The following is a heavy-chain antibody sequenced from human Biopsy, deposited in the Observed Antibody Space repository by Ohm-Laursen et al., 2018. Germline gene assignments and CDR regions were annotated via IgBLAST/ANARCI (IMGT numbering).Heavy chain of an antibody. CDR3: ASVVLGPTNDAFDL. V-gene: IGHV4-59*11. CDR2: ISYTGYT. CDR1: GGSFTGHY. J-gene: IGHJ3*01. D-gene: IGHD3-22*01. Sequence: TLSLTCTVSGGSFTGHYWSWIRQPPGKGLEWIGHISYTGYTSYNASLKSRVTISVDTSRNHFSLRLSSLTAADTAVYYCASVVLGPTNDAFDLWGQGTMVVVSS.